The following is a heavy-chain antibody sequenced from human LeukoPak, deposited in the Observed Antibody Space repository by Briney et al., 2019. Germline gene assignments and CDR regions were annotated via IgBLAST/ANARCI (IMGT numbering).Heavy chain of an antibody. J-gene: IGHJ4*02. D-gene: IGHD6-19*01. Sequence: SQTLSLTCTVSGGSISSGGYYWSWIRQPPGKGLEWIGYIYHSGSTYYNPSLKSRVTISVDRSKNQFSLKLSSVTAADTAVYYCARHEVAVASPYFDYWGQGTLVTVSS. CDR1: GGSISSGGYY. CDR2: IYHSGST. CDR3: ARHEVAVASPYFDY. V-gene: IGHV4-30-2*01.